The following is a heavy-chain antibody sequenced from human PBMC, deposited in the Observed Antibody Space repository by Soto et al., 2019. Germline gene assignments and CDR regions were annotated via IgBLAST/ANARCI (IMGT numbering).Heavy chain of an antibody. CDR1: GFTFSSYA. Sequence: GGSLRLSCAASGFTFSSYAMHWVRQAPGKGLEWVAVISYDGSNKYYADSVKGRFTISRDNSKNTLYLQMNSLRAEDTAVYYCARDGRGYSYGSFDYWGQGTLVTVSS. J-gene: IGHJ4*02. CDR3: ARDGRGYSYGSFDY. V-gene: IGHV3-30-3*01. CDR2: ISYDGSNK. D-gene: IGHD5-18*01.